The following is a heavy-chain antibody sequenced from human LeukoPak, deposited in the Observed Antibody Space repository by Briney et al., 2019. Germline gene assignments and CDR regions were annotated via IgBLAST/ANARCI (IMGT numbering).Heavy chain of an antibody. CDR2: IYYSGTT. D-gene: IGHD3-9*01. CDR1: GGSISNSIYY. Sequence: SETLSLTCIVSGGSISNSIYYWGWIRQPPGKGLEWIGSIYYSGTTYYNPSLESRVSISVDTSKNQFSLKLSSVTAADTAVYYCARYDDILTGYVDYWGQGTLVTVSS. CDR3: ARYDDILTGYVDY. V-gene: IGHV4-39*07. J-gene: IGHJ4*02.